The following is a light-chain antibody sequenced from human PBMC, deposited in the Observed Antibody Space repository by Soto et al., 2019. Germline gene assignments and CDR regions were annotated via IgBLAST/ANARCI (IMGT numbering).Light chain of an antibody. V-gene: IGKV3-15*01. CDR2: AAS. Sequence: EIVMTQCPPTLSVSPGDGVTLSCRASQSVSRSLAGYQQKPGQAPRLLLYAASTRATGVPARFSGSGCGTEFTLTISSLQSEDYAVSYCYPQHNRPPSTFGQGTRVDIK. CDR3: YPQHNRPPST. CDR1: QSVSRS. J-gene: IGKJ5*01.